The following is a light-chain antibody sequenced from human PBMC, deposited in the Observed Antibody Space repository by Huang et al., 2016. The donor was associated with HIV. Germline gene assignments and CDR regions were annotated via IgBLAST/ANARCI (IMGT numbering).Light chain of an antibody. V-gene: IGKV3-15*01. Sequence: IVMTQSPATLSVSPGERVTLSCRANRSVSTNLAWYQQRPGQPPRLLIYGSSTRAPGIPARFSGSGSGTDFSLTISSLQSEDFAVYYCHQYNNWLLSFGGGTRVDIE. J-gene: IGKJ4*01. CDR2: GSS. CDR3: HQYNNWLLS. CDR1: RSVSTN.